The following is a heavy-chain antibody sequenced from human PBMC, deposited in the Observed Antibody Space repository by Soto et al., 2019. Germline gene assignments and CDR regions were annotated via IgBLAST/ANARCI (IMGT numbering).Heavy chain of an antibody. J-gene: IGHJ6*02. CDR2: IYTSGST. CDR1: GGSISSYY. CDR3: ARDSGYDFWSGSLYGMDV. D-gene: IGHD3-3*01. V-gene: IGHV4-4*07. Sequence: TSETLSLTCTVSGGSISSYYWSWIRQPAGKGLEWIGRIYTSGSTNYNPSLKSRVTMSVDTSKNQFSLKLSSVTAADTAVYYCARDSGYDFWSGSLYGMDVWGQGTTVTVSS.